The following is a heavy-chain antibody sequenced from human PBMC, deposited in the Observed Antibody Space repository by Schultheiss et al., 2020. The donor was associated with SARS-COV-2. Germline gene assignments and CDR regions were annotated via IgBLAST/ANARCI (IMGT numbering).Heavy chain of an antibody. CDR3: ASAAYSSGSYYYYGMDV. CDR2: IYHSGST. V-gene: IGHV4-30-2*01. J-gene: IGHJ6*02. CDR1: GGSISSGGYS. D-gene: IGHD6-19*01. Sequence: SQTLSLTCAVSGGSISSGGYSWSWIRQPPGKGLEWIGYIYHSGSTYYNPSLKSRVTISVDRSKNQFSLKLSSVTAADTAVYYCASAAYSSGSYYYYGMDVWGQGTTVTVSS.